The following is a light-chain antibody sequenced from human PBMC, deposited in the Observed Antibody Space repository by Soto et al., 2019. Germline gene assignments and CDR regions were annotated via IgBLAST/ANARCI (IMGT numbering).Light chain of an antibody. V-gene: IGKV3-11*01. J-gene: IGKJ2*01. CDR3: QQRSSWPL. CDR2: DTS. CDR1: QSISNY. Sequence: DIVLTQSPGTLTLSPGERATLSCRASQSISNYLAWFQQRPGQAPRLLIYDTSKRATGVPARFSGSGSGTDFTLTISSLEPEDFVVYYCQQRSSWPLFGQGTKLEIK.